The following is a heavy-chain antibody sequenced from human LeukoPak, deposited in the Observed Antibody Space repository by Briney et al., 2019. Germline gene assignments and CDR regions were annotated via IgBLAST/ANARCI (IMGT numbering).Heavy chain of an antibody. CDR2: ISGSGGNT. Sequence: GGSLRLSCAASGFRFSSYAMSWVRQAPGKGLEWVAHISGSGGNTYYADSVEGRFTISRDNSKNTLNLQMNSLRAEDTAVYYCAKRVGPTGQRDPLFDYWGQRTLVTVSS. V-gene: IGHV3-23*01. D-gene: IGHD1-26*01. CDR3: AKRVGPTGQRDPLFDY. CDR1: GFRFSSYA. J-gene: IGHJ4*02.